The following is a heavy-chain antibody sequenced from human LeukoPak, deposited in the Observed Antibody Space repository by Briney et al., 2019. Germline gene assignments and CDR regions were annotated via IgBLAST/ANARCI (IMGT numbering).Heavy chain of an antibody. CDR1: GGTFSSYA. Sequence: ASVKVSCKASGGTFSSYAISWVRQAPGQGLEWMGGIIPIFGTANYAQKFQGRVTITADESTSTAYMELSSLRSEDTAVYYCASGRDFGVVMGAFDIWGQGTMVTVSS. D-gene: IGHD3-3*01. CDR2: IIPIFGTA. J-gene: IGHJ3*02. V-gene: IGHV1-69*13. CDR3: ASGRDFGVVMGAFDI.